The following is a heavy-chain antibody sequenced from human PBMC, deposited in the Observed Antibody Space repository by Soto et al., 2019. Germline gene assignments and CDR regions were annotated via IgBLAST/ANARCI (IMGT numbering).Heavy chain of an antibody. CDR2: VQAGNSDS. CDR1: VHDFTRQW. Sequence: GQTQKIFCKASVHDFTRQWHVCARQMPRKSLEEIEIVQAGNSDSRYSPLFQGQVTIATDKSINTAYLQYSNLNASDTATYYCERRSCSGNGSLQDYYYGFDIWGQGTTVTVSS. V-gene: IGHV5-51*01. J-gene: IGHJ3*02. CDR3: ERRSCSGNGSLQDYYYGFDI. D-gene: IGHD2-15*01.